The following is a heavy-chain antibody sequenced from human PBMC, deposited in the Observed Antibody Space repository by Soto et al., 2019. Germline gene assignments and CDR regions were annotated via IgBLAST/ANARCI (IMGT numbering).Heavy chain of an antibody. V-gene: IGHV3-9*01. CDR2: ISWNSGSI. Sequence: EVQLVESGGGLVQPGRSLRLSCAASGFTFDDYAMHWVRQAPGKGLEWVSGISWNSGSIGYADSVKGRFTISRDNAKNSLYLQMNSLRAEDTALYYCAKDMVQFLWLDDAFDIWGQGTMVTVSS. D-gene: IGHD6-19*01. J-gene: IGHJ3*02. CDR3: AKDMVQFLWLDDAFDI. CDR1: GFTFDDYA.